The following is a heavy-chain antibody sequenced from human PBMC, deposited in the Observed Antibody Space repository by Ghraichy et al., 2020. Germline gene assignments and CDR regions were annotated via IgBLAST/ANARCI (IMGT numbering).Heavy chain of an antibody. CDR2: INHSGST. CDR1: GGSFSGYY. V-gene: IGHV4-34*01. J-gene: IGHJ4*02. Sequence: SETLSLTCAVYGGSFSGYYWSWIRQPPGKGLEWIGEINHSGSTNYNPSLKSRVTISVDTSKNQFSLKLSSVTAADTAVYYCARVVIAAKTYYFDYWGQGTLVTVSS. CDR3: ARVVIAAKTYYFDY. D-gene: IGHD6-13*01.